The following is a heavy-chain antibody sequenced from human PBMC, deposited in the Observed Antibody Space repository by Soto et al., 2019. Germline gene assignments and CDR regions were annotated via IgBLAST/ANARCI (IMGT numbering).Heavy chain of an antibody. Sequence: QITLKESGPTLVKPTQTLTLTCTFSGFSLSTSGVGVGWIRQPPGKALEWLALIYWDDDKRYSPSLKSRLTIXKVXSKNQVVLTMTNMDPVDTATYYCAHKGDGYRGFKYWGQGTLVTVSS. CDR3: AHKGDGYRGFKY. CDR2: IYWDDDK. D-gene: IGHD5-12*01. V-gene: IGHV2-5*02. CDR1: GFSLSTSGVG. J-gene: IGHJ4*02.